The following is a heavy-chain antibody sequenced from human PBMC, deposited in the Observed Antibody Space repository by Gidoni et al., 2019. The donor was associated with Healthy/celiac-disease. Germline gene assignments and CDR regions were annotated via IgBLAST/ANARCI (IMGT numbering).Heavy chain of an antibody. D-gene: IGHD6-19*01. CDR1: GFTFSSYA. Sequence: EVQLVESGGGLVQPGGSLRLSCAASGFTFSSYAMSWVRQAPGKGLEWVSAMSGSGGSTYYADSAKGRFTISRDNSKNTLYLQMNSLRAEDTAVYYCAKTSCPYSSGWFCGDWFDPWGQGTLVTVSS. CDR3: AKTSCPYSSGWFCGDWFDP. J-gene: IGHJ5*02. CDR2: MSGSGGST. V-gene: IGHV3-23*04.